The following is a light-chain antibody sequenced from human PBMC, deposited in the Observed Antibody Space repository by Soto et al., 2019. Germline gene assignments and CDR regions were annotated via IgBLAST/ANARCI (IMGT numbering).Light chain of an antibody. Sequence: DIQVTQSPSSLSASVGDRVTITCRASQNIDKYLNWYQQKPGKAPKLLIYSASTLQSGVPSRFSANGSGTDFSLPISSLQPEDFATYYCQQTYSTPRTFGQGTTVENK. V-gene: IGKV1-39*01. CDR2: SAS. CDR1: QNIDKY. J-gene: IGKJ1*01. CDR3: QQTYSTPRT.